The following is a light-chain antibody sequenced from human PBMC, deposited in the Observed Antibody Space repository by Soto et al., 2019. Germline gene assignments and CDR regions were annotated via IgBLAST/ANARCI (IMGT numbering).Light chain of an antibody. Sequence: EVVMTQSPATLSVSPGEGVTLSCRANQGIGDTLAWYQHKPGQTPRLLIYDTSTRATGVPARFSGSRSGPGFHFPIHRLESEEFAIYFCQPYNYWPLTFGGGTKVESK. CDR1: QGIGDT. CDR2: DTS. V-gene: IGKV3-15*01. J-gene: IGKJ4*01. CDR3: QPYNYWPLT.